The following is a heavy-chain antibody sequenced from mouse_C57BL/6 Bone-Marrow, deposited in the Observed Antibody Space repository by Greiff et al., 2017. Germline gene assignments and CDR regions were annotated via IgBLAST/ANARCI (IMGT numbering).Heavy chain of an antibody. J-gene: IGHJ1*03. V-gene: IGHV5-2*01. D-gene: IGHD2-12*01. CDR1: EYEFPSHD. CDR3: ARVPSLYDGDWYFDV. CDR2: INSDGGST. Sequence: EVHLVESGGGLVQPGESLKLSCESNEYEFPSHDMSWVRKTPEKRLELVAAINSDGGSTYYPDTMERRFIISRDNTKKTLYLQMSSLRSEDTALYYCARVPSLYDGDWYFDVWGTGTTVTVSS.